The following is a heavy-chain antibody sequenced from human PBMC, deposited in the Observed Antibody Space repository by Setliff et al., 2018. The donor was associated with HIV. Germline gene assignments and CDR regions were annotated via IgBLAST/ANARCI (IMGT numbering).Heavy chain of an antibody. CDR3: ARDRGYDLDYFDY. CDR2: ISYDGINK. J-gene: IGHJ4*02. Sequence: GGSLRLSCAASGFTFSSYAMHWVRQAPGKGLEWVAVISYDGINKYYADSVKGRFTISRDNARKSVYLQIDSLRAEDTAVYYCARDRGYDLDYFDYWGQGTLVTVSS. D-gene: IGHD5-12*01. CDR1: GFTFSSYA. V-gene: IGHV3-30*04.